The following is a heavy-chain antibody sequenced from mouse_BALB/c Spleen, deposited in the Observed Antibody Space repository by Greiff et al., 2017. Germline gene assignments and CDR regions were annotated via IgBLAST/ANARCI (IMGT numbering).Heavy chain of an antibody. CDR3: ARYRSYYFDY. CDR2: ISSGGGNT. V-gene: IGHV5-9*03. Sequence: EVQRVESGGGLVKPGGSLKLSCAASGFTFSSYTMSWVRQTPEKRLEWVATISSGGGNTYYPDSVKGRFTISRDNAKNNLYLQMSSLRSEDTALYYCARYRSYYFDYWGQGTTLTVSS. J-gene: IGHJ2*01. D-gene: IGHD2-14*01. CDR1: GFTFSSYT.